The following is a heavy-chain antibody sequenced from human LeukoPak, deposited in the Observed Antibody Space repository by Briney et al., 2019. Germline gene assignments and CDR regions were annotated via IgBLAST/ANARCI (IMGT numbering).Heavy chain of an antibody. J-gene: IGHJ4*02. V-gene: IGHV1-8*03. CDR1: LYTFTMYD. CDR3: ARSSVGARRRIDY. CDR2: MNPNSGNT. Sequence: ASVNLSFTASLYTFTMYDINWVRQATGQGLEWMGWMNPNSGNTGYAQKFQGRVTITRSTSINTAYMELNSLTSEDTAVYYCARSSVGARRRIDYWGQGTLVSVSS. D-gene: IGHD1-26*01.